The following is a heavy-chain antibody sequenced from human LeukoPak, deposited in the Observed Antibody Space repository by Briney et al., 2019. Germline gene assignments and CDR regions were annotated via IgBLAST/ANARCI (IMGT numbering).Heavy chain of an antibody. J-gene: IGHJ5*02. CDR2: INTNTGNP. CDR1: GYTFTTYG. V-gene: IGHV7-4-1*02. D-gene: IGHD3-10*01. CDR3: ARDSGTTGEVKFDP. Sequence: GASVKVSCKASGYTFTTYGVNWLRQAPGQGLEWTGWINTNTGNPTYAQGFTGRFVFSLDTSVSTAYLQISSLKAEDTAVYYCARDSGTTGEVKFDPWGQGTLVTVSS.